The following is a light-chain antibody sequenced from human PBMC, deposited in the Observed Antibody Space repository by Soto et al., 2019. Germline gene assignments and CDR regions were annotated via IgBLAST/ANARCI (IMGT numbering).Light chain of an antibody. V-gene: IGKV3-11*01. CDR1: QSVSSY. CDR2: DAS. J-gene: IGKJ2*01. CDR3: QPRSNWPPYT. Sequence: EIVLTQSPATLSLSPGERATLSCRASQSVSSYLAWYQQKPGQAPRLLIYDASNRATGIPARFSGSGSGTDFTLTISSLEPVDFAVSYCQPRSNWPPYTFGQGTKLEIK.